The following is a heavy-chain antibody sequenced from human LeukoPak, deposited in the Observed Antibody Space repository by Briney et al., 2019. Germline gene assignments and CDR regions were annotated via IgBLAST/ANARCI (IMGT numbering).Heavy chain of an antibody. J-gene: IGHJ4*02. CDR1: GFTFSSYA. CDR2: ISYDGSNK. CDR3: ARLDIVATTGFDY. D-gene: IGHD5-12*01. V-gene: IGHV3-30-3*01. Sequence: GGSLRLSCAASGFTFSSYAMHWVRQAPGKGLEWVAVISYDGSNKYYADSVKGRFTISRDNSKNTLYLQMNSLRAEDTAVYYCARLDIVATTGFDYWGQGTLVTVSS.